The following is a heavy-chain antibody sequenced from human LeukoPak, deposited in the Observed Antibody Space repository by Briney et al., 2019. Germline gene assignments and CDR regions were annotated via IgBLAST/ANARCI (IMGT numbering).Heavy chain of an antibody. CDR1: GGSFSGYY. J-gene: IGHJ6*03. D-gene: IGHD6-19*01. CDR2: INHSGST. V-gene: IGHV4-34*01. CDR3: AKDGGSSGWYYYYYYMDV. Sequence: SETLSLTCAVYGGSFSGYYWSWIRQPPGKGLEWIGEINHSGSTNYNPSLKSRVTISVDTSKNQFSLKLSSVTAADTAVYYCAKDGGSSGWYYYYYYMDVWGKGTTVTVSS.